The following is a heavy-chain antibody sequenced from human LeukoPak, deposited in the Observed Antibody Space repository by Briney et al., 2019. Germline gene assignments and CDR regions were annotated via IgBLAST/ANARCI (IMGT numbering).Heavy chain of an antibody. CDR2: IYAGGST. D-gene: IGHD1-26*01. CDR1: GLDVSSNY. CDR3: ARDRRELPGDY. Sequence: AGGSLRLSCAASGLDVSSNYMSSVRQAPGKGLEWVSVIYAGGSTYYADSVQGRFTISRHNSKNTLYLQMNSLRAEDTAVYYCARDRRELPGDYWGQGTLVTVSS. V-gene: IGHV3-53*04. J-gene: IGHJ4*02.